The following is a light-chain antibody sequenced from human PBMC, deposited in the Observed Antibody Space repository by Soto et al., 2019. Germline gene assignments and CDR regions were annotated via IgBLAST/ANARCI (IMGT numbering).Light chain of an antibody. CDR3: QQSYSTLGT. V-gene: IGKV1-39*01. Sequence: DIQMTQPPSSLSASVGDRVTITCRASQSISSYLNWYQQKPGKAPKLLIYAASSLQRGIPSRFSGSGSGTDFTLGISSLQPEDFATYYGQQSYSTLGTFGQGTQVEIK. J-gene: IGKJ1*01. CDR1: QSISSY. CDR2: AAS.